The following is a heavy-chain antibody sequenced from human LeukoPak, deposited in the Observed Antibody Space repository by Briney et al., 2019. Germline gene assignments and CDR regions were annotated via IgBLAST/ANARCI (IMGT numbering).Heavy chain of an antibody. CDR2: INSDGTII. CDR1: GFTFRTSA. J-gene: IGHJ4*02. CDR3: ARSMYCGGDCYYYFDY. V-gene: IGHV3-74*01. Sequence: GGSLRLSCAASGFTFRTSAMNWVRQAPGKGLVWVSRINSDGTIIGYADSVKGRFTISRDNAKNTLYLQMNSLRADDTAVYYCARSMYCGGDCYYYFDYWGQGTLVTVAS. D-gene: IGHD2-21*02.